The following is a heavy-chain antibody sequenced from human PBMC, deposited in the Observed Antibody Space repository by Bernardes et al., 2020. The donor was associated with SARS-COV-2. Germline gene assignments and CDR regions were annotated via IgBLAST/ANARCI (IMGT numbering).Heavy chain of an antibody. V-gene: IGHV3-21*01. CDR2: ISSSSSYI. CDR3: AANLQYYYYYGMDV. J-gene: IGHJ6*02. D-gene: IGHD4-4*01. Sequence: GGSLRLSCAASGFTFSSYSMNWVRQAPGKGLEWVSSISSSSSYIYYADSVKGRFTISRDNAKNSLYLQMNSLRAEDTAVYYCAANLQYYYYYGMDVWGQGTTVTVSS. CDR1: GFTFSSYS.